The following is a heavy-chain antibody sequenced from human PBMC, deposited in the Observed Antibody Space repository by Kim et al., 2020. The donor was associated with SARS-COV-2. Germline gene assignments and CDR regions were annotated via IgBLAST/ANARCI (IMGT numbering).Heavy chain of an antibody. V-gene: IGHV1-69*13. CDR1: GGTFSSYA. CDR3: ARSMITFGGVIAPPFH. CDR2: IIPIFCTA. J-gene: IGHJ4*02. Sequence: SVKVSCKASGGTFSSYAISWVRQAPGQGLERMGGIIPIFCTANYAQKFQGRVTITADESTSTAYMELSSLRSEDTAVYYCARSMITFGGVIAPPFHWGQGTLVTVSS. D-gene: IGHD3-16*02.